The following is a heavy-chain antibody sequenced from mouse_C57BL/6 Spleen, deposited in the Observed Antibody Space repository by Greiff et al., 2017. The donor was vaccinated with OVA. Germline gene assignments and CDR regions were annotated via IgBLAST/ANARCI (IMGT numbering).Heavy chain of an antibody. CDR2: IYPGSGNT. V-gene: IGHV1-76*01. D-gene: IGHD2-5*01. J-gene: IGHJ2*01. CDR3: ARGYSNYRSYYFDY. Sequence: QVQLKQSGAELVRPGASVKLSCKASGYTFTDSYINWVKQRPGQGLEWIARIYPGSGNTYYNEKFKGKATLTAEKSSSTAYMQLSILTSEDSAVYFCARGYSNYRSYYFDYWGQGTTLTVSS. CDR1: GYTFTDSY.